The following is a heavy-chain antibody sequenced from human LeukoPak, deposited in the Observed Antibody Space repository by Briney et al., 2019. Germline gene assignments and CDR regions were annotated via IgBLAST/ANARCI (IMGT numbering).Heavy chain of an antibody. D-gene: IGHD3-22*01. V-gene: IGHV4-4*07. CDR2: IYTSGST. J-gene: IGHJ4*02. CDR3: ARARPDYYDRPTFDY. CDR1: GGSTSSYY. Sequence: SETLSLTCTVSGGSTSSYYWSWIRQPAGKGLEWIGRIYTSGSTNYNPSLKSRVTMSVDTSKNQFSLKLSSVTAADTAVYYCARARPDYYDRPTFDYWGQGTLVTVSS.